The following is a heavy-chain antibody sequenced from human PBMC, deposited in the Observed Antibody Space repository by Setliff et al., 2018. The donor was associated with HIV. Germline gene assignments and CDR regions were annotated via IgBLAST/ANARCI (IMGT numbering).Heavy chain of an antibody. CDR1: GFTVSSNY. CDR3: ASDTSSPYKMDA. CDR2: IYSGGSI. Sequence: GGSLRLSCAASGFTVSSNYMNWVRQSPGKGLGLVSVIYSGGSIYYADSVKGRFTISRDNSKNTLYLQMNSLRAEDTAVYYCASDTSSPYKMDAWGKGTTVTVSS. V-gene: IGHV3-53*01. D-gene: IGHD2-2*01. J-gene: IGHJ6*04.